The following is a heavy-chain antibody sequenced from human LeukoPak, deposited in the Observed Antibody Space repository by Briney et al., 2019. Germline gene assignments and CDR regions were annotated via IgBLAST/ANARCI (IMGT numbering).Heavy chain of an antibody. CDR1: GGSFSGYY. CDR2: INHSGST. Sequence: SETLSLTCAVYGGSFSGYYRSWIRPPPGEGLEWVGEINHSGSTNYNPSLKSRVTISVDTSKNQFSLKLSSVTAADTAVYYCARVGPYSSSWFFDYWGQGTLVTVSS. CDR3: ARVGPYSSSWFFDY. J-gene: IGHJ4*02. D-gene: IGHD6-13*01. V-gene: IGHV4-34*01.